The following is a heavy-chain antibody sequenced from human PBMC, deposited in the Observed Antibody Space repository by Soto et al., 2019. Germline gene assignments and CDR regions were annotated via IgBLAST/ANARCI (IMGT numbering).Heavy chain of an antibody. J-gene: IGHJ4*02. D-gene: IGHD3-10*01. CDR2: ISAYNGNT. V-gene: IGHV1-18*04. Sequence: ASVNVSCNASAYTFTSYGISWAPQAPGQGLEWMGWISAYNGNTNYAQKLQGRVTMTTDTSTTTAYMELRSRRSDDTAMYSCARDPHPYGSGHKGFEYWGQGXLGTV. CDR1: AYTFTSYG. CDR3: ARDPHPYGSGHKGFEY.